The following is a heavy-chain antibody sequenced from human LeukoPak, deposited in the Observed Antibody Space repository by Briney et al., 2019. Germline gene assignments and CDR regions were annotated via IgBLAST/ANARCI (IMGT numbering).Heavy chain of an antibody. D-gene: IGHD4-11*01. CDR1: GGSISSYY. Sequence: SETLSLTCTVSGGSISSYYWSWIRQPPGKGLEWIGYIYYSGSTNYNPSLKSRVTISVDTSKNQFSLRLSSVTAADTAVYYCSRGPHYSNSYYYGMDVWGQGTTVTVSS. CDR2: IYYSGST. J-gene: IGHJ6*02. V-gene: IGHV4-59*12. CDR3: SRGPHYSNSYYYGMDV.